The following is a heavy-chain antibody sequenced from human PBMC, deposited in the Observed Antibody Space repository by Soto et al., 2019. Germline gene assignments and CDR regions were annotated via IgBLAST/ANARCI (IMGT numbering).Heavy chain of an antibody. D-gene: IGHD3-16*01. CDR3: ARRGSDYSYFDY. CDR1: GFTFTNYA. V-gene: IGHV3-23*01. Sequence: EVQLLESGGSLVQPGGSLRLSCAASGFTFTNYAMRWVRQAPGKGLEWISTIGGSDGRTYYADSVKGRFTISKDNSKNTLYLQMNNLRAEDTAIYYCARRGSDYSYFDYWGQGTLVTVSS. J-gene: IGHJ4*02. CDR2: IGGSDGRT.